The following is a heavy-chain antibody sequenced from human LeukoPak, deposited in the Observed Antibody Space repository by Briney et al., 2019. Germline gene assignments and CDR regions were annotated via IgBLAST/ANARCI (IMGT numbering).Heavy chain of an antibody. CDR2: IAGGGSPT. D-gene: IGHD3-10*01. J-gene: IGHJ4*02. Sequence: GGSLRLSCAASGFTFSTYSMNWVRQVAGKGLEWVSFIAGGGSPTHYAESVKGRFTISRDNSKNTLYLQMNSLRAEDTAVYYCAKDRFGEPPTAMDYWGQGTLVTVSS. CDR1: GFTFSTYS. CDR3: AKDRFGEPPTAMDY. V-gene: IGHV3-23*01.